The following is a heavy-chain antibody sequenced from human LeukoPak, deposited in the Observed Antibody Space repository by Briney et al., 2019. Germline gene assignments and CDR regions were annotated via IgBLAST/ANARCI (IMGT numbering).Heavy chain of an antibody. CDR2: ISYDGSNK. CDR1: GFTFSSYA. V-gene: IGHV3-30*01. Sequence: PGGSLRLSCAASGFTFSSYAMHWVRQAPGKGLEWVAVISYDGSNKYYADSVKGRFTISRDNSKNTLYLQMNSLRAEDTAVYYCRGRPDAFDIWGQGTMVTVSS. J-gene: IGHJ3*02. D-gene: IGHD6-6*01. CDR3: RGRPDAFDI.